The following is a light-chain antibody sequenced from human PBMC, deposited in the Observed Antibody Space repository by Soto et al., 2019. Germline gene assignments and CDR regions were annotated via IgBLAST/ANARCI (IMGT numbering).Light chain of an antibody. J-gene: IGKJ4*01. CDR3: HQRGDWPT. V-gene: IGKV3-11*01. CDR2: DTF. Sequence: EIVVTQSPATLSLSPGDRATLSCRTSQNVKYYLAWYQQKPGQAPRLLIYDTFNRATGIPARFTGSGSGTAFTLTISSLEPEDFAVYYCHQRGDWPTFGGGTKVEVK. CDR1: QNVKYY.